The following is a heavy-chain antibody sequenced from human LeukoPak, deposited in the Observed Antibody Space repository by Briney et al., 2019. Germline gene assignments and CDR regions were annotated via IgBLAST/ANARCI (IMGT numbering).Heavy chain of an antibody. J-gene: IGHJ4*02. CDR1: VDSVSNNSAA. V-gene: IGHV6-1*01. D-gene: IGHD6-19*01. CDR2: TYYRSKWYN. Sequence: SQTLSLTCAISVDSVSNNSAAWNWIRQSPSRGLEWLGRTYYRSKWYNDYAVSVKSRITINPDTSKNQFSLQVNSVTPEDTAVYYCATAPTPIIAVAGSFDYWGQGTLVTVSS. CDR3: ATAPTPIIAVAGSFDY.